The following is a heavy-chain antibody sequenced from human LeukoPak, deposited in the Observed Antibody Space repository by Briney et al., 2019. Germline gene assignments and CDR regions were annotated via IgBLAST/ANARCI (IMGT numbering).Heavy chain of an antibody. CDR3: ARDQGLTAPPPYGLDV. CDR1: GGTFSSSA. V-gene: IGHV1-69*04. J-gene: IGHJ6*02. CDR2: IIPVLNIT. D-gene: IGHD5-18*01. Sequence: SVKVTCKTSGGTFSSSAITWVRRAPGQGLEWMGRIIPVLNITRYTQKFQGRVTITADTSTSTVYMELSSLRSEETAVYYCARDQGLTAPPPYGLDVWGQGTTVIVSS.